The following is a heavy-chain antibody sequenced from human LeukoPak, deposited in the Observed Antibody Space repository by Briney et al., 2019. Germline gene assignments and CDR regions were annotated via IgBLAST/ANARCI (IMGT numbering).Heavy chain of an antibody. CDR2: INPSGGST. Sequence: ASVKVSCKASGYTFTSYYMHWVRQAPGQGLEWMEIINPSGGSTSYAQKFQGRVTMTRDTSTSTVYMELSSLRSEDTAVYYCARNPSGSGIPYYFDYWGQGTLVTVSS. D-gene: IGHD3-10*01. CDR1: GYTFTSYY. V-gene: IGHV1-46*01. CDR3: ARNPSGSGIPYYFDY. J-gene: IGHJ4*02.